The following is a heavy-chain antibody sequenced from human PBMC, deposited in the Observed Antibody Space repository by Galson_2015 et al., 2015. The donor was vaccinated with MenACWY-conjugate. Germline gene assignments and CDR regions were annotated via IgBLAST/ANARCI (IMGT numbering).Heavy chain of an antibody. Sequence: SVKVSCKASGYTFTSYAMHWVRQATGQRLEWMGWINAGNGNTKYSQKFQGRVTITRDTSASTAYMELSSLRSEDTAVYYCARAPTTVTTADGFQHWGQGTLVTVSS. D-gene: IGHD4-17*01. CDR1: GYTFTSYA. V-gene: IGHV1-3*01. CDR3: ARAPTTVTTADGFQH. J-gene: IGHJ1*01. CDR2: INAGNGNT.